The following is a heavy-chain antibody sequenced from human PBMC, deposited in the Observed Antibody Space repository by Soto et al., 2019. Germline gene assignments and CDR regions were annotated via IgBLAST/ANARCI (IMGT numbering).Heavy chain of an antibody. CDR3: ARHGEGYCSGGSCLYYGMDV. D-gene: IGHD2-15*01. Sequence: GESLKISCKGSGYSFTTHWTVWVRQMPEKGLEWVGIIYPGDSETRYSPSFQGQVSISADQSTSTAYLQWSSLKASDSAIYYCARHGEGYCSGGSCLYYGMDVWGQGTTVTVSS. CDR1: GYSFTTHW. CDR2: IYPGDSET. J-gene: IGHJ6*02. V-gene: IGHV5-51*01.